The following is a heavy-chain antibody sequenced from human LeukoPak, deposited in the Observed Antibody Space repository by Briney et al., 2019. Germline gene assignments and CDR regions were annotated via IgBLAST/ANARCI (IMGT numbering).Heavy chain of an antibody. Sequence: GGSLRLSCAASGFTFNNYEMNWVRQAPGKGLEWVSYISSGSSYTNYADSVKGRFTISRDNAKNSLYLQMNSLRAEDTAVYYCARDGGYCSGGSCYSGSWFDPWGQGTLVTVSS. V-gene: IGHV3-11*05. CDR2: ISSGSSYT. J-gene: IGHJ5*02. CDR3: ARDGGYCSGGSCYSGSWFDP. D-gene: IGHD2-15*01. CDR1: GFTFNNYE.